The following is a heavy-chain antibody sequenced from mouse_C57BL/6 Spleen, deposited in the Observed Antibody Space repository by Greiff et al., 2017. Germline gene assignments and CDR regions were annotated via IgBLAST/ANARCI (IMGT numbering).Heavy chain of an antibody. Sequence: QVQLKPSGAELARPGASVKLSCKASGYTFTSYGISWVKQRTGQGLEWIGEIYPRSGNTYYNEKFKGKATLTADKSSSTAYMERRSLTSEDSAVYFCARVNYYYGSSLDYWGQGTTLTVSS. V-gene: IGHV1-81*01. J-gene: IGHJ2*01. CDR1: GYTFTSYG. CDR3: ARVNYYYGSSLDY. CDR2: IYPRSGNT. D-gene: IGHD1-1*01.